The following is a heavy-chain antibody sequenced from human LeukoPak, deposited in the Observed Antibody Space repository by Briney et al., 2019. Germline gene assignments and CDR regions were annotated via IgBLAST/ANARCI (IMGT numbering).Heavy chain of an antibody. CDR1: GFTFSSYA. J-gene: IGHJ4*02. CDR2: ISYDGSNK. V-gene: IGHV3-30-3*01. D-gene: IGHD1-26*01. CDR3: ARDPGSGSTYYFDY. Sequence: GGSLRLSCAASGFTFSSYAMHWVRQAPGKGLEWVAVISYDGSNKYYADSVKGRFTISRDNSKNTLYLQMNSLRAEDTAVYYCARDPGSGSTYYFDYWGQGTLVTVSS.